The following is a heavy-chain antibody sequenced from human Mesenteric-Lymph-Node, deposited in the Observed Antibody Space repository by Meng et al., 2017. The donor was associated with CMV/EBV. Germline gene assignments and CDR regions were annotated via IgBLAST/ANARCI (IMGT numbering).Heavy chain of an antibody. CDR1: GYTFTGYY. CDR2: INPNSGGT. Sequence: ASVKVSCKASGYTFTGYYMHWVRQAPGQGLEWMGWINPNSGGTNYAQKFQGRVTMTRDTSISTAYMELSRLRSEDTAVYYCARTGHSGGGYYYYGMDVWGQGTTVTVSS. V-gene: IGHV1-2*02. CDR3: ARTGHSGGGYYYYGMDV. J-gene: IGHJ6*02. D-gene: IGHD6-13*01.